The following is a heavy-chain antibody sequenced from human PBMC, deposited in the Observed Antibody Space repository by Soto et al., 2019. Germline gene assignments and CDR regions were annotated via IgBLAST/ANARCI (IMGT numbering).Heavy chain of an antibody. CDR1: GDSVSSNSAA. V-gene: IGHV6-1*01. CDR2: TYYRSKWYN. D-gene: IGHD3-22*01. Sequence: TLSLTCAISGDSVSSNSAAWNWIRQSPSRGLEWLGRTYYRSKWYNDYAVSVKSRITINPDTSKNQFSLQLNSVTPEDTAVYYCARDSRPDYYDSSGYYFAYWGQGTLVTVSS. J-gene: IGHJ4*02. CDR3: ARDSRPDYYDSSGYYFAY.